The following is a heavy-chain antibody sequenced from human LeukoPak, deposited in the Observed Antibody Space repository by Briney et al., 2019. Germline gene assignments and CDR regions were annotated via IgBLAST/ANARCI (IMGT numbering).Heavy chain of an antibody. Sequence: SETLSLTCTASGGSISSYYWSWIRQPPGKGLEWIGYIYYSGSTNYNPSLKSRVTISVDTSKNQFSLKLSSVTAADTAVYYCAGSYSGFDYWGQGTLVTVSS. CDR1: GGSISSYY. D-gene: IGHD1-26*01. CDR2: IYYSGST. V-gene: IGHV4-59*08. J-gene: IGHJ4*02. CDR3: AGSYSGFDY.